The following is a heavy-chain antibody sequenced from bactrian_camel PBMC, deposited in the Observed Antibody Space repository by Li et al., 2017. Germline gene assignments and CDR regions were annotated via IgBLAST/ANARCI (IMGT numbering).Heavy chain of an antibody. J-gene: IGHJ4*01. Sequence: QLVESGGGTVPAGGSLRLSCAASGSTLSDYSCMAWFRQSPGKQREGVANIYTGGGPPKYADSVKGRFTISLDSAKTTVFLQMDTLKTDDTAMYYCAVDPCFYGMPDQIRRADFTWWGQGTQVTVS. V-gene: IGHV3S1*01. D-gene: IGHD3*01. CDR1: GSTLSDYSC. CDR3: AVDPCFYGMPDQIRRADFTW. CDR2: IYTGGGPP.